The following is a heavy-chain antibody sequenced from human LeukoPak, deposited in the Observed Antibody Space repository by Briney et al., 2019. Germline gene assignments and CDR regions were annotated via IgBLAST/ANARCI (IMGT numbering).Heavy chain of an antibody. CDR3: TTKAVWGYYDSSGYYY. J-gene: IGHJ4*02. Sequence: GGSLRLSCAASGFTFSSCGMTWVRQAPGKGLEWVSSISGSDDGTYYADSVKGRFTISRDNSKNTLYLQMNSLKTEDTAVYYCTTKAVWGYYDSSGYYYWGQGTLVTVSS. D-gene: IGHD3-22*01. CDR2: ISGSDDGT. V-gene: IGHV3-23*01. CDR1: GFTFSSCG.